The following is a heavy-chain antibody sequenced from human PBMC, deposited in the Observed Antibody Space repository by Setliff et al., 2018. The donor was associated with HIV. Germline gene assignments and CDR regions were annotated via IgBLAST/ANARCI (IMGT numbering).Heavy chain of an antibody. V-gene: IGHV4-34*01. Sequence: PSETLSLTCVVSGGSFSGHYWSWIRQPPGKGLEWIGEINHSGSTTYNPSLKSRIKISVDMSKNQFSLNMTSVTAADTAVYYCARELGLGTFYYDSTGNPKANAFDIWGQGTMVTVSS. CDR3: ARELGLGTFYYDSTGNPKANAFDI. CDR2: INHSGST. J-gene: IGHJ3*02. CDR1: GGSFSGHY. D-gene: IGHD3-22*01.